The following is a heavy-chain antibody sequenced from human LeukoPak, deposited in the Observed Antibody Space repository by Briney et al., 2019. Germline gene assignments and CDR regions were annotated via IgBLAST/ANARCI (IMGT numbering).Heavy chain of an antibody. D-gene: IGHD3-22*01. V-gene: IGHV3-7*01. CDR2: IKEDGSEK. CDR1: GGSFSGYY. Sequence: ETLSLTCAVCGGSFSGYYWSWIRQAPGKGLEWVANIKEDGSEKYYGDSVKGRFTISRDNAKNSLYLQMNSLRAEDTAVYYCARDSSGYQWGQGTLVTVSS. CDR3: ARDSSGYQ. J-gene: IGHJ4*02.